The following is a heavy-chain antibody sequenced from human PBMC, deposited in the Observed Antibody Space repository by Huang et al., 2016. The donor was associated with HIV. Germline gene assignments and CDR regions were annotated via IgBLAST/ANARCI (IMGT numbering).Heavy chain of an antibody. CDR2: IDWDDDE. Sequence: QVTLRESGPALLRPTETLTLTCTFSGFSLTTDGMSVSWIRQPPGTTLEWLAGIDWDDDEYFSTSLKTRLTISKDTSENRVVLTMTNVGPMDTATYFCARLGVGATLMWDFDFWGQGILVTVSS. J-gene: IGHJ4*02. V-gene: IGHV2-70*13. CDR1: GFSLTTDGMS. D-gene: IGHD1-26*01. CDR3: ARLGVGATLMWDFDF.